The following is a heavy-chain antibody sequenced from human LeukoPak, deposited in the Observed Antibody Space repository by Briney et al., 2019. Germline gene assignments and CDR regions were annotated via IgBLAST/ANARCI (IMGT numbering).Heavy chain of an antibody. CDR1: GYTFTSDD. D-gene: IGHD3-22*01. V-gene: IGHV1-8*01. CDR2: MNPNSGGT. Sequence: GASVKVSCEASGYTFTSDDINWVRQATGQGLEWMGWMNPNSGGTGYAQKCQGRVTMTRNTSISTAYMELSSLRSEDTAVYYCARGRRYYYDSSGYNFQHWGQGTLVTVSS. J-gene: IGHJ1*01. CDR3: ARGRRYYYDSSGYNFQH.